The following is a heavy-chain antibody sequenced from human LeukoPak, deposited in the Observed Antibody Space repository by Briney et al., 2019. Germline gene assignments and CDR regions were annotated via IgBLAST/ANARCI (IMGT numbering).Heavy chain of an antibody. V-gene: IGHV1-2*04. CDR3: ARLPLRSIAVGYYGMDV. CDR2: INPNSGGT. CDR1: GYTFTGYY. Sequence: ASVKVSCKASGYTFTGYYMHWVRQAPGQGLEWMGWINPNSGGTNYTQKFQGWVTMTRDTSISTAYMDLSRLSSDDTAVYYCARLPLRSIAVGYYGMDVWGQGTTVTVSS. J-gene: IGHJ6*02. D-gene: IGHD6-6*01.